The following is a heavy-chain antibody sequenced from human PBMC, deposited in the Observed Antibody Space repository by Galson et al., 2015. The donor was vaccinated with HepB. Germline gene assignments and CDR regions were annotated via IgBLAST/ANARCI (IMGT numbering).Heavy chain of an antibody. CDR2: IKQDGSEK. Sequence: SLRLSCAASGFTFSSYRMSWVRQAPGKGLEWVANIKQDGSEKYYLDSVKGRFTISRYNAKNSLYLQMNSPRAEDTAVYYCARDTVAGTSYYSYYGMDVWGQGTTVTVSS. CDR3: ARDTVAGTSYYSYYGMDV. V-gene: IGHV3-7*03. CDR1: GFTFSSYR. D-gene: IGHD6-19*01. J-gene: IGHJ6*02.